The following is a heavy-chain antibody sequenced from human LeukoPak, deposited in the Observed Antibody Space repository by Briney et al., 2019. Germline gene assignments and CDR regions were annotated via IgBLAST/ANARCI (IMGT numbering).Heavy chain of an antibody. CDR2: FDPEDGET. Sequence: EASVKVSCKASGYTLTELSMHWVRQAPGKGLEWMGGFDPEDGETIYAQKFQGRVTMTEDTSTDTAYMELSSLRSEDTAVYYCATGGEYSSSWYGFYDYWGQGTLVTISS. D-gene: IGHD6-13*01. J-gene: IGHJ4*02. V-gene: IGHV1-24*01. CDR1: GYTLTELS. CDR3: ATGGEYSSSWYGFYDY.